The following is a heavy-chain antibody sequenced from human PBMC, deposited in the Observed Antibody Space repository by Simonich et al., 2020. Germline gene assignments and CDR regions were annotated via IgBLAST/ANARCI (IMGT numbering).Heavy chain of an antibody. Sequence: GGGLVQPGGSLRLSCAASGFTFSSYAMSWVRQAPGKGLEWVSAISGSGGSTYYADSAKCRFTISRDNSKNTLYLQMNSLRAEDTAVYYCAKDLGERITMIVVVIDAFDIWGQGTMVTVSS. V-gene: IGHV3-23*01. CDR3: AKDLGERITMIVVVIDAFDI. CDR1: GFTFSSYA. J-gene: IGHJ3*02. CDR2: ISGSGGST. D-gene: IGHD3-22*01.